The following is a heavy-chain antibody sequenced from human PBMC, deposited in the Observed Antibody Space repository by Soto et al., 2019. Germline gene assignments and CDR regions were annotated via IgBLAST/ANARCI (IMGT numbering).Heavy chain of an antibody. J-gene: IGHJ5*02. D-gene: IGHD3-3*01. CDR3: ARGQRFSDWFDP. V-gene: IGHV4-4*07. CDR2: VYSSGGT. Sequence: SETLSLTCTVSGGSMSSYYWTWIRQPAGKGLEWIGRVYSSGGTHYNPSLKSRVTISLDTSKNQFSLRLLSVNDADTDVYYCARGQRFSDWFDPWGQGTLVTVSS. CDR1: GGSMSSYY.